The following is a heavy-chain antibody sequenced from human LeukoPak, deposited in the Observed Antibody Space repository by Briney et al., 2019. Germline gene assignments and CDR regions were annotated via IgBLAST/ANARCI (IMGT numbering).Heavy chain of an antibody. CDR2: IYYSGST. D-gene: IGHD3-22*01. J-gene: IGHJ4*02. V-gene: IGHV4-30-4*01. Sequence: SETLSLTCTVSGGSISSYYWSWIRQPPGKGLEWIGNIYYSGSTYYNPSLKSRVTISVDTSKNQFSLKLTSVTAADTAVYYCGRETYYYDSSGYSPDYWGQGTLVTVSS. CDR1: GGSISSYY. CDR3: GRETYYYDSSGYSPDY.